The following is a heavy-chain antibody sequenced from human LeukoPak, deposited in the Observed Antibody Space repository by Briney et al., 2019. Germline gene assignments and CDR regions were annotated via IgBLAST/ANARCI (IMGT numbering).Heavy chain of an antibody. CDR2: IYYSGST. CDR3: ALGIAARPVKIDY. J-gene: IGHJ4*02. V-gene: IGHV4-39*07. D-gene: IGHD6-6*01. Sequence: PSETLSLTCTVSGGSISSSSYYWGWIRQPPGKGLEWIGSIYYSGSTYYNPSLKSRVTISVDTSKNQFSLKLSSVTAADTAVYYCALGIAARPVKIDYWGQGTLVTVSS. CDR1: GGSISSSSYY.